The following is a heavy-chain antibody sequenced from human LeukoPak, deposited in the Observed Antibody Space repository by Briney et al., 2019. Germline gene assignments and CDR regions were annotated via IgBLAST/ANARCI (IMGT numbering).Heavy chain of an antibody. CDR3: AIFVGERLWFGELKDDY. V-gene: IGHV3-30*02. CDR1: GFTFSSYG. CDR2: IRYDGSNK. D-gene: IGHD3-10*01. J-gene: IGHJ4*02. Sequence: WGSLRLSCAASGFTFSSYGMHWVRQAPGKGLEWVAFIRYDGSNKYYADSVKGRFTISRDNSKNTLYLQMNSLRAEDTAVYYCAIFVGERLWFGELKDDYWGQGTLVTVSS.